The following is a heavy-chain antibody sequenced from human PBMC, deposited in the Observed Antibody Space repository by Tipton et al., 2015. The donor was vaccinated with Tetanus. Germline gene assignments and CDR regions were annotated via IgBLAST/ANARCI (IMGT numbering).Heavy chain of an antibody. J-gene: IGHJ6*02. CDR2: IYYSGST. CDR3: AGGRSHHRGMDI. Sequence: TLSLTCTVSGSSITSTTHYWGWIRQAPGKGLEWIGIIYYSGSTYYNASLRSRVTISVDTSKNQFSLQLRSVTAADTAVYYCAGGRSHHRGMDIWGLGTTVTVSS. CDR1: GSSITSTTHY. D-gene: IGHD4-17*01. V-gene: IGHV4-39*01.